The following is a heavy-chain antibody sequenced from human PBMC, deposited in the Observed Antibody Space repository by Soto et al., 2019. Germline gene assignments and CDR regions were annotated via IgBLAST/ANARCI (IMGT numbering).Heavy chain of an antibody. CDR1: GYSFTSYW. J-gene: IGHJ6*02. CDR2: ICPGDSDT. D-gene: IGHD3-22*01. CDR3: ARHLGDSSGYYYYYYGMDV. V-gene: IGHV5-51*01. Sequence: PGESLKISCKGSGYSFTSYWIGWVRQMPGKGLEWMGIICPGDSDTRYSPSFQGQVTISADKSISTAYLQWSSLKASDTAMYYCARHLGDSSGYYYYYYGMDVWGQGTTVTVSS.